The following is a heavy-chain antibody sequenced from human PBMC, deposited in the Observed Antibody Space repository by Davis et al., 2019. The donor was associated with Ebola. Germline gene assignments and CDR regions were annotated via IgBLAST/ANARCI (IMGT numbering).Heavy chain of an antibody. D-gene: IGHD2-2*01. CDR1: GFTFSSYG. J-gene: IGHJ6*03. V-gene: IGHV3-30*02. Sequence: GESLKISCAASGFTFSSYGMHWVRQAPGKGLEWVAFIRYDGSNKYYADSVKGRFTISRDNSKNTLYLQMNSLRAEDTAVYYCAKEDIVVVPAAIGGYYYYYYMDVWGKGTTVTVSS. CDR2: IRYDGSNK. CDR3: AKEDIVVVPAAIGGYYYYYYMDV.